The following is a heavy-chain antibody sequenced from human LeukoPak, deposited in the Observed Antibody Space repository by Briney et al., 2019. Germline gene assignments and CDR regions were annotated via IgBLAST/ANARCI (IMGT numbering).Heavy chain of an antibody. J-gene: IGHJ6*03. CDR2: IYSGGST. CDR1: GFTVSSNY. Sequence: GGSLRLSCAASGFTVSSNYMSWVRQAPGKGLEWVSVIYSGGSTYYADSVKGRFTISRDNSKNTLYLQMNSLRAEDTAVYYCARVYYDFWSGPTNYYMDVWGKGTTVTVSS. CDR3: ARVYYDFWSGPTNYYMDV. V-gene: IGHV3-66*02. D-gene: IGHD3-3*01.